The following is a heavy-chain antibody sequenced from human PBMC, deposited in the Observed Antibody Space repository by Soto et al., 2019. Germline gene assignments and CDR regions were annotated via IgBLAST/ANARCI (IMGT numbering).Heavy chain of an antibody. J-gene: IGHJ4*02. CDR2: IYYTGSS. CDR3: ASLLGPRGECSRFDF. CDR1: GGSISSISYY. D-gene: IGHD3-10*02. Sequence: SETLSLTCTVSGGSISSISYYWGWIRQPPGKGLEWIGSIYYTGSSYYNPSLKSRVTISVDTSKNQFSLKLSSVTAADTAVYYCASLLGPRGECSRFDFWGQGALVTVSS. V-gene: IGHV4-39*01.